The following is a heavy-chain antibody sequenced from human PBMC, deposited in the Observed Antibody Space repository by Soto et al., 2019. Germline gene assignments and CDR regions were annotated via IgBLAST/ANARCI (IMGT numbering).Heavy chain of an antibody. CDR2: IYYSGST. J-gene: IGHJ5*02. CDR3: ARHPSDFWFDP. CDR1: GGSISSSSYF. Sequence: QLQLQESGPGLVKPSETLSLTCTVSGGSISSSSYFWGWIRQPPGKGLEWIGSIYYSGSTYYNPALKSRVTVSVDTSKNQFPLKLSSVTAADTAGYYCARHPSDFWFDPWGQGTLVTVSS. D-gene: IGHD2-21*02. V-gene: IGHV4-39*01.